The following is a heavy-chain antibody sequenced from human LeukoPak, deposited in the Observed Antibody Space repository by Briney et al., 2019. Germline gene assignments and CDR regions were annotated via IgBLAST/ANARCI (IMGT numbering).Heavy chain of an antibody. CDR2: ISSGGTTI. D-gene: IGHD3-10*01. CDR1: GFTFSSYE. J-gene: IGHJ6*02. V-gene: IGHV3-48*03. CDR3: ARSYEYYLGSGYGIDV. Sequence: GGSLTLSCAASGFTFSSYEMNWVRQPPGKGLEWDSYISSGGTTIYYAGSVKGRFTISRDNARNSLYLQMNSLRAEDTAVYHCARSYEYYLGSGYGIDVWAQRTTVSV.